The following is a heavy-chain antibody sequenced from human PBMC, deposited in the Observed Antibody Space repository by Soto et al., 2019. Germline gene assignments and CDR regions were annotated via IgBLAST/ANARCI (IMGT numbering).Heavy chain of an antibody. V-gene: IGHV1-2*02. Sequence: SSVKVACKASGYTFTRYYMHWVRQAPGQGLEWVGWINPDSGGTNLAQRFQGRVTMTSDTSMNTAYMELSSLRSDDTAVYYCAIRTGQLAIISEFDGDWFFEVWGRGTLVTVSS. D-gene: IGHD2-2*01. J-gene: IGHJ2*01. CDR1: GYTFTRYY. CDR3: AIRTGQLAIISEFDGDWFFEV. CDR2: INPDSGGT.